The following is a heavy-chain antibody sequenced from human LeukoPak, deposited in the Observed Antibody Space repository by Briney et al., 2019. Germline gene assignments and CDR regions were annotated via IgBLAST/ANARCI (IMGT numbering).Heavy chain of an antibody. CDR1: GYTFTSYG. D-gene: IGHD6-13*01. CDR2: ISAYNGNT. J-gene: IGHJ4*02. CDR3: ARARAAASDY. Sequence: GASVKVSCKASGYTFTSYGISWVRQAPGQGLEWMGWISAYNGNTNYAQKFQGRVTMTRDTSISTAYMELSRLRSDDTAVYYCARARAAASDYWGQGTLVTVSS. V-gene: IGHV1-18*01.